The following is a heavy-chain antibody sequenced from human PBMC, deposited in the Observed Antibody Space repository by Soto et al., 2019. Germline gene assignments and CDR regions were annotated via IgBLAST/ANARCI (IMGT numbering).Heavy chain of an antibody. CDR2: IYYSGST. CDR3: ARIGYCSGGSCYIRDFFDY. V-gene: IGHV4-31*03. D-gene: IGHD2-15*01. J-gene: IGHJ4*02. Sequence: PSETLSLTCTVSGGSISSGGYYWSWIRQHPGKGLEWIGYIYYSGSTYYNPSLKSRVTISVDTSKNQFSLKLSSVTAADTAMYYCARIGYCSGGSCYIRDFFDYWGQGTLVTVPQ. CDR1: GGSISSGGYY.